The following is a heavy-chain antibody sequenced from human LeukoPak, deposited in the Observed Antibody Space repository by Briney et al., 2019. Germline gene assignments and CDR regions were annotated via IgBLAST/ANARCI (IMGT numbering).Heavy chain of an antibody. D-gene: IGHD2-2*01. CDR2: IKSKTDGGTT. J-gene: IGHJ6*02. CDR1: GFTFSNAW. Sequence: KPGGSLRPSCAASGFTFSNAWMSWVRQAPGKGLEWVGRIKSKTDGGTTDYAAPVKGRFTISRDDSKNTLYLQMNSLKIEDTAVYYCTTAYQPLYGMDVWGQGTTVTVSS. CDR3: TTAYQPLYGMDV. V-gene: IGHV3-15*01.